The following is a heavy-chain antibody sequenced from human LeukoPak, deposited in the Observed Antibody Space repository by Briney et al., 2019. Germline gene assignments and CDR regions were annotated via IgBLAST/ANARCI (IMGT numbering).Heavy chain of an antibody. CDR2: IYTSGST. V-gene: IGHV4-61*02. D-gene: IGHD3-16*02. CDR1: GGSISSGSYY. CDR3: AREYDYVWGSYRYYYYYYMDV. Sequence: PSQTLSLTCTVSGGSISSGSYYWSWIQQPAGKGLEWIGRIYTSGSTNYNPSLKSRVTISVDTSKNQFSLKLSSVTAADTAVYYCAREYDYVWGSYRYYYYYYMDVWGKGTTVTVSS. J-gene: IGHJ6*03.